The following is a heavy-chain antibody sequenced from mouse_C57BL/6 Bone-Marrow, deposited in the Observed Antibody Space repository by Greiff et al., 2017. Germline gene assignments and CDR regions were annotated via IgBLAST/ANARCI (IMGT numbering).Heavy chain of an antibody. J-gene: IGHJ3*01. CDR2: IHPSDSDT. CDR3: ATCYGNYVSWFAY. CDR1: VYTFTSYW. Sequence: QVQLQQSGAELVKPGASVKVSCKASVYTFTSYWMHWVKQRPGQGLEWIGRIHPSDSDTNYNQKFKGKATLTVDKSSSTAYMQLSSLTSEDSAVYYCATCYGNYVSWFAYWGQGTLVTVSA. D-gene: IGHD2-10*01. V-gene: IGHV1-74*01.